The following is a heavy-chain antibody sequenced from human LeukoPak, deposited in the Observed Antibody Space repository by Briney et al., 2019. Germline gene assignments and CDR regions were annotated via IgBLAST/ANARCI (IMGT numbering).Heavy chain of an antibody. D-gene: IGHD2-2*01. CDR2: INHSGST. Sequence: SETLSLTCAVYGGSFSGYYWSWIRQPPGKGLEWIGEINHSGSTNYNPSLKSRVTISVDTSKNQFSLKLSSVTAADTAVYYCASFKYLVSFDYWGQGTLVTVSS. V-gene: IGHV4-34*01. CDR1: GGSFSGYY. CDR3: ASFKYLVSFDY. J-gene: IGHJ4*02.